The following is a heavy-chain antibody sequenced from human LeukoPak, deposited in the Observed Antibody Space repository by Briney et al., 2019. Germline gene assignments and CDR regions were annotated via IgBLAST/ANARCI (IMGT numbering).Heavy chain of an antibody. CDR3: AKSDSYYYYMDV. CDR1: GFTFSSYA. D-gene: IGHD2-21*01. Sequence: GGSLRLSCAASGFTFSSYAMGWVRQAPGKGLEWVSAISGSGGSTYYADSVKGRFTISRDNSKNTLYLQMNSLRAEDTAVYYCAKSDSYYYYMDVWGKGTTVTVSS. J-gene: IGHJ6*03. V-gene: IGHV3-23*01. CDR2: ISGSGGST.